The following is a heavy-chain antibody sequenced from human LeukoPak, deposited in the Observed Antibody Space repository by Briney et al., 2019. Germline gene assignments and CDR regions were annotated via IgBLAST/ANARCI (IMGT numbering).Heavy chain of an antibody. CDR1: GYSISSGYY. CDR3: ARHSMPPSSGWFLNWFDP. D-gene: IGHD6-19*01. J-gene: IGHJ5*02. Sequence: SETLSLTCAVSGYSISSGYYWGWIRQPPGKGLEWIGSIYHSGSTYYNPSLKSRGTISVDTSKNQFFLKLNSVIVADTAVYYCARHSMPPSSGWFLNWFDPWGQGTLVTVSS. V-gene: IGHV4-38-2*01. CDR2: IYHSGST.